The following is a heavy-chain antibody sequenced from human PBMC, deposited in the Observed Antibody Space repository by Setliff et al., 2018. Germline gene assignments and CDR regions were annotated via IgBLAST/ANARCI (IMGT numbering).Heavy chain of an antibody. V-gene: IGHV1-2*06. CDR1: GYTFTGYY. J-gene: IGHJ5*02. Sequence: ASVKVSCKASGYTFTGYYMHWVRQAPGQGLEWMGRINPNSGGTNYAQKFQGRVTMTRDTSISTAYMELSRLRSEDTAVYYCARAELLWFGGFDPWGQGTLVTVSS. D-gene: IGHD3-10*01. CDR3: ARAELLWFGGFDP. CDR2: INPNSGGT.